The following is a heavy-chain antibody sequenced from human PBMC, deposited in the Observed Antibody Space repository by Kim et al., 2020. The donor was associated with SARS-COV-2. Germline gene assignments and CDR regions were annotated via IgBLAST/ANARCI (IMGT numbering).Heavy chain of an antibody. D-gene: IGHD1-26*01. V-gene: IGHV1-18*01. CDR3: AREGKYSGSYYNDY. Sequence: AQKLQGRVTMTTDTSTSTAYMELRSLRSDDTAVYYCAREGKYSGSYYNDYWGQGTLVTVSS. J-gene: IGHJ4*02.